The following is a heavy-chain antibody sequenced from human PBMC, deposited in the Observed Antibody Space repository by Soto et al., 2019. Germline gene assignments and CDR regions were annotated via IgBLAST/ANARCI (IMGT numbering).Heavy chain of an antibody. V-gene: IGHV3-30-3*01. CDR3: ARGPRIAVAGLDY. Sequence: QVQLVESGGGVVQPGRSLRLSCAASGFTFSSYAMHWVRQAPGKGLEWVAVISYDGSNTYYADSVKGRFTISRDNSKNTLYLQMNSLRAEDTAVYYCARGPRIAVAGLDYWGQGTLVTVSS. D-gene: IGHD6-19*01. CDR2: ISYDGSNT. J-gene: IGHJ4*02. CDR1: GFTFSSYA.